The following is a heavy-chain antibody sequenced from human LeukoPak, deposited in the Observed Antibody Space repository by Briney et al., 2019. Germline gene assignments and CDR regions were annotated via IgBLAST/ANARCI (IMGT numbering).Heavy chain of an antibody. Sequence: GASVKVSCKASGYTFTGYYMHWVRQAPGQGLEWMGWINPSSGGTNYAQKFQGRVTMTRDTSISTAYMELSRLRSDDTAVYYCARAIAATNWFDPWGQGTLVTVSS. CDR2: INPSSGGT. D-gene: IGHD6-13*01. CDR3: ARAIAATNWFDP. J-gene: IGHJ5*02. V-gene: IGHV1-2*02. CDR1: GYTFTGYY.